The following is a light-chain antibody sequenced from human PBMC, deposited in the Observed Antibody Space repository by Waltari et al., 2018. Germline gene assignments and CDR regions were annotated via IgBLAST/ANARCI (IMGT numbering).Light chain of an antibody. CDR2: RDS. Sequence: SSELTQPLSVSVALGKTARITCEASNMGSQNVHWLQQRPSHAPILVIYRDSNRPSGFPERFSGSNAGNTATLTISRAQVADEADYYCQVWDSSLRMLFGGGTKLTVL. V-gene: IGLV3-9*01. CDR1: NMGSQN. CDR3: QVWDSSLRML. J-gene: IGLJ2*01.